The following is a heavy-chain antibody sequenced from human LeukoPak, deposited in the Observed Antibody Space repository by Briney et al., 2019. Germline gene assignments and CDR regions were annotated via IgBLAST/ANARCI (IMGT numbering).Heavy chain of an antibody. CDR1: CYTFTSYG. V-gene: IGHV1-18*04. J-gene: IGHJ4*02. CDR2: ISAYNGNT. CDR3: ARGQYQLLRRDPAKYYFDY. Sequence: ASVKVSCKASCYTFTSYGISWVRQAPGQGLEWMGWISAYNGNTNYAQKLQGRVTMTTDTSTSTAYMELRSLRSDDTAVYYCARGQYQLLRRDPAKYYFDYWGQGTLVTVSS. D-gene: IGHD2-2*01.